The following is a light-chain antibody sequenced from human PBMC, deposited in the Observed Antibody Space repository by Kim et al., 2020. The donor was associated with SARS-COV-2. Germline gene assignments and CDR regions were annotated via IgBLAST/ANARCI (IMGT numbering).Light chain of an antibody. CDR1: SSNIGNNY. J-gene: IGLJ1*01. CDR2: DSN. Sequence: QSVLTQPPSVSAAPGQKVTISCSGSSSNIGNNYVSWYQQLPGAAPKLLIYDSNRRPSGIPDRFSGSKSGTSATLGITGLQTGDEADYYCGSWDNSLTTYFFGPGTTVTVL. V-gene: IGLV1-51*01. CDR3: GSWDNSLTTYF.